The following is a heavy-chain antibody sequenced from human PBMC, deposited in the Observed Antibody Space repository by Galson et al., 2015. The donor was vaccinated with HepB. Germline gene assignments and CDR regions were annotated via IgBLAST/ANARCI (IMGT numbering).Heavy chain of an antibody. V-gene: IGHV3-64D*08. CDR2: ISTNGHNI. CDR3: VKGKGWLLPDH. J-gene: IGHJ5*02. D-gene: IGHD2-15*01. Sequence: SLRLSCAGSGFTLSDSVMRWVRQAPGKGLEYVSAISTNGHNIQYANSVKGRFSIFRDIPKNSLYLQMSSLREEDTAIYYCVKGKGWLLPDHWGQGTLVIVSS. CDR1: GFTLSDSV.